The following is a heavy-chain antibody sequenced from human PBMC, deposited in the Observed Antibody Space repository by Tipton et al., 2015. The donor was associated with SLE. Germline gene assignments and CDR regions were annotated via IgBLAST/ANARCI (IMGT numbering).Heavy chain of an antibody. D-gene: IGHD3-3*01. J-gene: IGHJ4*02. V-gene: IGHV4-34*01. CDR2: INHSGGT. Sequence: LRLSCAVYGGSFSAYYWSWIRQPPGKGLEWIGEINHSGGTNYNPSLKSRVTISVDTSKNQFSLKLSSVTAAGTALYYCARPGSPFWSGYPFDYWGQGTLVTVSS. CDR3: ARPGSPFWSGYPFDY. CDR1: GGSFSAYY.